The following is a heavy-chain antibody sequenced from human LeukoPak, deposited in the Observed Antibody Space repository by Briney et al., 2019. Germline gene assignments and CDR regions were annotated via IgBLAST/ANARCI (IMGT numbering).Heavy chain of an antibody. J-gene: IGHJ4*02. D-gene: IGHD2-15*01. CDR3: ARDLKQYCSGGSCSSPADY. CDR2: ITTSNGNT. Sequence: SVKVSCKPSGYTFTNYGINWVRRAPGPGLEAMGWITTSNGNTNYAQRFQGRVTMTTDTSTSTAYMELRSLRSDDTAVYYCARDLKQYCSGGSCSSPADYWGQGTLVTVSS. CDR1: GYTFTNYG. V-gene: IGHV1-18*01.